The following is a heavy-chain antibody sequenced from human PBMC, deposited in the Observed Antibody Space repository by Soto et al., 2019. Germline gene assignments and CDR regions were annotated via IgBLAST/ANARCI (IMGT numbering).Heavy chain of an antibody. J-gene: IGHJ2*01. D-gene: IGHD5-18*01. CDR3: ARDYDVNTAVDYWYFDL. Sequence: QVQLQESGPRLVTPSETLTLTCSVSGGSITNHYWGWIRQPPGKGLEFIGRFYPSGRAHYNPSLQDRVTMSVDTSKNQFSLKVNSVTAADTAIYYCARDYDVNTAVDYWYFDLWGRGTLVTVSS. CDR2: FYPSGRA. V-gene: IGHV4-4*07. CDR1: GGSITNHY.